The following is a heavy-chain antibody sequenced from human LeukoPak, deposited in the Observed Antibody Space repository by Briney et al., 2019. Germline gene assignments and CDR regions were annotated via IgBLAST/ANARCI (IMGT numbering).Heavy chain of an antibody. CDR2: INHSGST. CDR1: GFTFSSYW. D-gene: IGHD3-3*01. Sequence: PGGSLRLSCAASGFTFSSYWMSWVRQAPGKGLEWIGEINHSGSTNYNPSLKSRVTISVDTSKNQFSLKLSSVTAADTAVYYCARRRPMAIRFFATGAYYMDVWGKGTTVTVSS. CDR3: ARRRPMAIRFFATGAYYMDV. V-gene: IGHV4-34*01. J-gene: IGHJ6*03.